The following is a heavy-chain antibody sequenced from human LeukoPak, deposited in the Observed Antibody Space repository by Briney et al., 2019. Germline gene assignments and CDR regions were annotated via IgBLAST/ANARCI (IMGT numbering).Heavy chain of an antibody. CDR1: GGSISSYY. Sequence: SETLSLTCTVSGGSISSYYWSWIRQPPGKGLEWIGYANYSGSVNYNPSLNSRVSISVDTSKNQFSLKLSSVTAADTAVYYCARLGGSGSYSPTRTYYYYYGMDVWGQGTTVTVSS. V-gene: IGHV4-59*08. D-gene: IGHD3-10*01. CDR2: ANYSGSV. CDR3: ARLGGSGSYSPTRTYYYYYGMDV. J-gene: IGHJ6*02.